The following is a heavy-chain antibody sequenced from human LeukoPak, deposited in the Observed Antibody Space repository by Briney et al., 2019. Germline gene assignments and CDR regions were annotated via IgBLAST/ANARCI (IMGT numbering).Heavy chain of an antibody. J-gene: IGHJ5*02. CDR1: GFTFNSYW. V-gene: IGHV3-7*01. CDR3: ARQAGYRSWPVHKRFWFDP. Sequence: PGGSLRLSCAASGFTFNSYWMSRLRQAPGKGLEGVANIKQDENEKYYMDSVNGRFTSSRDNAKNSMYLQMNSLRAEDTAVYCCARQAGYRSWPVHKRFWFDPWRQGTLVTVSS. D-gene: IGHD6-13*01. CDR2: IKQDENEK.